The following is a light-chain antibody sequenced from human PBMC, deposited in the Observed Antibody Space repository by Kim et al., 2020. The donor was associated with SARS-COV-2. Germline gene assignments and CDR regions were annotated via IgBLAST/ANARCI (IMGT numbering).Light chain of an antibody. V-gene: IGKV3-11*01. Sequence: EIVLTQSPATLSLSPGERADLSCRASQNINTYLAWYQQKPGQAPRLLIYDSSNRATGVPARFSGSGSGTDFTLTISSLEPEDFAVYYCQQRSSWPPITFGQGTRLEIK. CDR3: QQRSSWPPIT. J-gene: IGKJ5*01. CDR1: QNINTY. CDR2: DSS.